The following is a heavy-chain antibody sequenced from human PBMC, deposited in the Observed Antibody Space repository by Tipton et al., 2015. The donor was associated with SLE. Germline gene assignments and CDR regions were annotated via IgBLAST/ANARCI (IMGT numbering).Heavy chain of an antibody. D-gene: IGHD6-13*01. CDR1: GGSISGSNYY. CDR2: ITNNGNT. V-gene: IGHV4-39*02. J-gene: IGHJ4*02. CDR3: AKDRGYSTNWYPFDY. Sequence: TLSLTCSVSGGSISGSNYYWDWIRQPPGKGPEWIGRITNNGNTYYIPSLQSRVTMSVDTSKNHFSLKLSSVTAADTAVYYCAKDRGYSTNWYPFDYWGQGTLVTVSS.